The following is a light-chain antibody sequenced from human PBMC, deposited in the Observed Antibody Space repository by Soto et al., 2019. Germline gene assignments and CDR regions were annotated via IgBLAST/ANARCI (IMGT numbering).Light chain of an antibody. CDR2: DVS. V-gene: IGLV2-14*03. CDR1: SSDVGGSNY. Sequence: QPVLTQPASVSGSPGQSITISCTGTSSDVGGSNYVSWYQQHPGKAPKLIIFDVSHRPSGFSNRFSGSKSGNTASLTISGLQAEDEADYYCSSYTSSSTYVFGTGTKVTVL. CDR3: SSYTSSSTYV. J-gene: IGLJ1*01.